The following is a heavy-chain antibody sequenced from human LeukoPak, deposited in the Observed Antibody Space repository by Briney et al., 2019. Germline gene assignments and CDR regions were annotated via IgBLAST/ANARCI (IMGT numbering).Heavy chain of an antibody. CDR2: ISGSGGST. J-gene: IGHJ4*02. D-gene: IGHD3-10*01. CDR3: ARAVIGKEDLDY. Sequence: GKSLRLSCAGSGFTFSSYAMSWVRQAPGKGLEWVSAISGSGGSTYYADSVKGRFTITKDNSRNTLYLEMNSLRVEDTAVYYCARAVIGKEDLDYWGQGTLVTVSS. CDR1: GFTFSSYA. V-gene: IGHV3-23*01.